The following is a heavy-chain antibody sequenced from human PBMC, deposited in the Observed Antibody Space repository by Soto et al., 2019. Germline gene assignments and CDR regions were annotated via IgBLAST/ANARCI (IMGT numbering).Heavy chain of an antibody. Sequence: QVQLQESGPGLVKPSETLSLTCTVSGGSVSSGSYYWSWIRQPPGKGLEWIGYIYYSGSTDYNPSLKSRVNISLDTSKNQSSLKLSSVTTADTAVYYCARESSWSGWFPLWGQGTLVTVSS. CDR2: IYYSGST. CDR1: GGSVSSGSYY. J-gene: IGHJ4*02. V-gene: IGHV4-61*01. D-gene: IGHD6-19*01. CDR3: ARESSWSGWFPL.